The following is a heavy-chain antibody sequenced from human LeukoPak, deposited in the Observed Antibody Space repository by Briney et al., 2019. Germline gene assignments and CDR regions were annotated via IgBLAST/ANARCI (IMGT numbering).Heavy chain of an antibody. Sequence: GGSLRLSCAASGFTLSSYGMHWVRQAPGKGLEWVAFIRYDGSNKYYADSVKGRFTISRDNPKNTLYLQMNSLRAEDTAVYYCAKDLTEGGYFDYWGQGTLVTVSS. D-gene: IGHD3-16*01. J-gene: IGHJ4*02. V-gene: IGHV3-30*02. CDR2: IRYDGSNK. CDR1: GFTLSSYG. CDR3: AKDLTEGGYFDY.